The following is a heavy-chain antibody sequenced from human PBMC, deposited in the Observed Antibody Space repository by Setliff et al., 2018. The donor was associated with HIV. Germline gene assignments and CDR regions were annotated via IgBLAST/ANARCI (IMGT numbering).Heavy chain of an antibody. Sequence: TLSLTCSVSGDSISNGAYHWTWIRQLPGKGLEWIGYIYNSGTTRYSPSLKSRLTISLDTSKKRFSLTLSSVTAADTAVYYCARGDPFHYYMDVWGKGTTVTVSS. J-gene: IGHJ6*03. CDR3: ARGDPFHYYMDV. CDR2: IYNSGTT. V-gene: IGHV4-31*03. CDR1: GDSISNGAYH.